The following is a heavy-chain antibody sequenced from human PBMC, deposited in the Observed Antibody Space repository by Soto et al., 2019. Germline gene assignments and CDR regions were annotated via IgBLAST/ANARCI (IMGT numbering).Heavy chain of an antibody. Sequence: HPGGSLRLSCEASGFPFNTYAMTWFRQLPGMGLEWVSTTSIGGNTDFAESVRGRFSVSRDNSKNTLYLQMTNLRAEGAAIYFCAKDLRPGLVVPTKSGFDPWGQGTRVTVSS. J-gene: IGHJ5*02. D-gene: IGHD3-10*01. CDR3: AKDLRPGLVVPTKSGFDP. CDR2: TSIGGNT. V-gene: IGHV3-23*01. CDR1: GFPFNTYA.